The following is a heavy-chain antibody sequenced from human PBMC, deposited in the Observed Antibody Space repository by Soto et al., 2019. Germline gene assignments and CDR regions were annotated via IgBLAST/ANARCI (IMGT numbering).Heavy chain of an antibody. Sequence: SLRLSCAASGITFSAHFMSWIRQAPGKGLEWISYMTPSGSSRSYADSVKGRFTISRDNAKNTLYLQMNSLRAEDTAVYYCAAYGDYLSYYYYGMDVWGQGTTVTVSS. D-gene: IGHD4-17*01. V-gene: IGHV3-11*01. J-gene: IGHJ6*02. CDR3: AAYGDYLSYYYYGMDV. CDR2: MTPSGSSR. CDR1: GITFSAHF.